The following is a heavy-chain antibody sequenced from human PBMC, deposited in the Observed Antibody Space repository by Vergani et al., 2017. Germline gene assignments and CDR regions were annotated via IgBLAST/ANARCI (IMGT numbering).Heavy chain of an antibody. CDR2: ISYDGSNK. D-gene: IGHD3-22*01. J-gene: IGHJ4*02. Sequence: QVQLVESGGGVVQPGRSLRLSCAASGFTFSSYAMHWVRQAPGKGLEWVAVISYDGSNKYYADSVKGRFTISRDNSKNTLYLQMNSLRAEDTAVYYCAPPEDSSGYYFVDYWGQGTLVTVSS. CDR1: GFTFSSYA. V-gene: IGHV3-30-3*01. CDR3: APPEDSSGYYFVDY.